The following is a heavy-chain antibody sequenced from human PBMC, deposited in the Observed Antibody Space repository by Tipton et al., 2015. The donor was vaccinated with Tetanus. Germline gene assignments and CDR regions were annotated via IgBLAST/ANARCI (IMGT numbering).Heavy chain of an antibody. J-gene: IGHJ5*02. CDR1: GFTVTGNY. D-gene: IGHD4-23*01. CDR3: ARDSHPTTGIIPS. Sequence: QLVQSGGGLMQPGGSLRLSCAASGFTVTGNYMSWVRQAPGKGLEWVAVTYSGGDTYYADSVKGRFTISRDNSKNTLYLQMNSLRVEDTAVSYCARDSHPTTGIIPSWGQGTLVTVSS. CDR2: TYSGGDT. V-gene: IGHV3-53*01.